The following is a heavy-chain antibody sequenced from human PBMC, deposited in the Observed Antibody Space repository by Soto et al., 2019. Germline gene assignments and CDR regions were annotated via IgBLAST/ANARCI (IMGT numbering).Heavy chain of an antibody. J-gene: IGHJ6*03. D-gene: IGHD2-2*01. CDR2: ISGSGGST. V-gene: IGHV3-23*01. CDR1: GFTFSSYA. Sequence: GGSLRLSCAASGFTFSSYAMSWVRQAPGKGLEWVSAISGSGGSTYYADSVKGRFTISRDNSKNTLYLQMNSLRAEDTAVYYCAKWQSPVPAYYYYYYMDVWGKGTTVTVSS. CDR3: AKWQSPVPAYYYYYYMDV.